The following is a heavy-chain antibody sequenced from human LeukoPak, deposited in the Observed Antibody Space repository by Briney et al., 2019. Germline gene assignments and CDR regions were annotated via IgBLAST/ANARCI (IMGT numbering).Heavy chain of an antibody. CDR1: GFTFSSYG. V-gene: IGHV3-30*18. Sequence: GRSLRLSCAASGFTFSSYGMHWVRQAPGKGLEWVAVISYDGSNKYYADSVKGRFTISRDNSKNTLYLQMNSLRAEDTAVYYCAKDNVITRTFDYWDQGTLVTVSS. CDR2: ISYDGSNK. CDR3: AKDNVITRTFDY. J-gene: IGHJ4*02. D-gene: IGHD3-22*01.